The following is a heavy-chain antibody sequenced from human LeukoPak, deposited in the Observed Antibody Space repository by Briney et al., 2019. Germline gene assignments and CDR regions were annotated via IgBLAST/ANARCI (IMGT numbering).Heavy chain of an antibody. CDR3: ARGRYYYGSGSGSFDY. CDR2: MNPNSGNT. J-gene: IGHJ4*02. Sequence: GASVKVSCKASGHTFTSYDINWVRQATGQGLEWMGWMNPNSGNTGYAQKFQGRVTMTRNTSISTAYMELSSLRSEDTAVYYCARGRYYYGSGSGSFDYWGQGTLVTVSS. D-gene: IGHD3-10*01. CDR1: GHTFTSYD. V-gene: IGHV1-8*02.